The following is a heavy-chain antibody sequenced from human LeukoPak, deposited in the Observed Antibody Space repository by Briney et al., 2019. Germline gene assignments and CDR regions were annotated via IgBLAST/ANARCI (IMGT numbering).Heavy chain of an antibody. CDR1: GFTFSSYA. J-gene: IGHJ1*01. Sequence: GGSLRLSWAASGFTFSSYAMNWVRQAPGKGLEWVSGISGSGGSTYYADSVKGRFTISRDNSKNTVYLQMTSLRAEDTAVYYCATDGGVVVIATAEYFQHWGQGTLVTVSS. D-gene: IGHD2-21*01. CDR3: ATDGGVVVIATAEYFQH. V-gene: IGHV3-23*01. CDR2: ISGSGGST.